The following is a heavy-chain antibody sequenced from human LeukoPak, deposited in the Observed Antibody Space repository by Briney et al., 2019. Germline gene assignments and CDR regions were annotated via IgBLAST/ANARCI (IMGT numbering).Heavy chain of an antibody. CDR1: GFTFSSYS. Sequence: PGGSLRLSCGASGFTFSSYSVNWVRQAPGKGLEWVSSISSSSSYIYYADSVKGRFTISRDNAKNSLYLQMNSLRAEDTAVYYCARAYMAAMDVWGQGTTVTVSS. CDR2: ISSSSSYI. J-gene: IGHJ6*02. CDR3: ARAYMAAMDV. V-gene: IGHV3-21*01. D-gene: IGHD2-2*02.